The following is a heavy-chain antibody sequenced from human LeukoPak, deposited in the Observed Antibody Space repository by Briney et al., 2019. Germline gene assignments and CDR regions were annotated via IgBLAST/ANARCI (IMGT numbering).Heavy chain of an antibody. Sequence: ASVKVSCKVSGYTLTELSMHWVRQAPGKGLEWMGGFDPEDGETIYAQKFQGRVTMTEDTSTDTAYMELSSLRSEDTAVYYCATDRIQLWLLDPWGQGTLVTVSS. CDR2: FDPEDGET. V-gene: IGHV1-24*01. CDR1: GYTLTELS. CDR3: ATDRIQLWLLDP. D-gene: IGHD5-18*01. J-gene: IGHJ5*02.